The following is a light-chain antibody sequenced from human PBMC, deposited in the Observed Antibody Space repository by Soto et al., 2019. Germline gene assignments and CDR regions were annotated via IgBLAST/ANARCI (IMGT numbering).Light chain of an antibody. CDR2: SNN. Sequence: QSVLTQPPSASGTPGQRVTISCSGSSSNIGSNTVNWYQQLPGTAPNLLIYSNNQRPSGVPDLFSGSKSGTSASLAISGLQSEDEADYYCAAWDDSLNARVVGGGTKLTVL. V-gene: IGLV1-44*01. J-gene: IGLJ3*02. CDR1: SSNIGSNT. CDR3: AAWDDSLNARV.